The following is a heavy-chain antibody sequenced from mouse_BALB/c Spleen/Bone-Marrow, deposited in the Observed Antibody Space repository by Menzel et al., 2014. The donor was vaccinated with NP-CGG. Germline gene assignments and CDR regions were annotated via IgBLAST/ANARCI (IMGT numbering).Heavy chain of an antibody. J-gene: IGHJ3*01. Sequence: EVKLMESGGGLVKPGGSLKLSCAASGFTFSDYYMYWVRQTPEKRLEWVATISDGGSYTYYPDSVKGRFTISRDNAKNNLYLQMSSLKSEDAAMYYGTSHLDSSGAYWGQGTLVTVSA. V-gene: IGHV5-4*02. D-gene: IGHD3-2*01. CDR1: GFTFSDYY. CDR2: ISDGGSYT. CDR3: TSHLDSSGAY.